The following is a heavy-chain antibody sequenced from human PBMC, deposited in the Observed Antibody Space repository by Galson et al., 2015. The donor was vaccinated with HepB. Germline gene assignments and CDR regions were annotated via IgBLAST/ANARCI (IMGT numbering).Heavy chain of an antibody. CDR2: INTNTGNP. D-gene: IGHD3-10*01. CDR3: ARETYGSGSYLTHNWFDP. V-gene: IGHV7-4-1*02. CDR1: GYTFTSYA. J-gene: IGHJ5*02. Sequence: SVKVSCKASGYTFTSYAMNWVRQAPGQGLEWMGWINTNTGNPTYAQGFTGRFVFSLDTSVSTAYLQISSLKAEDTAVYYCARETYGSGSYLTHNWFDPWGQGNPGHRLL.